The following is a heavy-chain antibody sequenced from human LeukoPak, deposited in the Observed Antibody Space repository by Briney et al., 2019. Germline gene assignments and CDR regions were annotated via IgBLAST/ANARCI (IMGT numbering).Heavy chain of an antibody. Sequence: SETLSLTCTVSGGSISSYYWSWIRQPPGKELEGIGYIYYSGSTNYNPSLKSRVTISVDTSKDQFSLKLTSVTAADTAMYYCVRQDSNGYFDYWGQGTLVTVSS. V-gene: IGHV4-59*01. D-gene: IGHD3-22*01. CDR2: IYYSGST. CDR1: GGSISSYY. CDR3: VRQDSNGYFDY. J-gene: IGHJ4*02.